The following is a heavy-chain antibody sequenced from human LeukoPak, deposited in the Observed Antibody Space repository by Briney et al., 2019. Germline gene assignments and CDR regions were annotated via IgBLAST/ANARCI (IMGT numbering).Heavy chain of an antibody. CDR3: ARYSFPLLDY. V-gene: IGHV4-34*12. D-gene: IGHD2-21*01. CDR2: IIHGGDT. CDR1: GGSFSGYY. Sequence: SETLSLTCAVYGGSFSGYYWTWIRQSPGKGLEWIGEIIHGGDTKYNPSLMSRVTISIDTSKSQVSLKLSAMTAADTAVYYCARYSFPLLDYWGQGTLVTVSS. J-gene: IGHJ4*02.